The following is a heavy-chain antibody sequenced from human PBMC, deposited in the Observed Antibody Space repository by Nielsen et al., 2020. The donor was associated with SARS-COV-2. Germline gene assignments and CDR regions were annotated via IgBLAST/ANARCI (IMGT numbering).Heavy chain of an antibody. Sequence: SETLSLTCTVSGGSISSSSYYWGWIRQPPGKGLEWIGSIYYSGSTYYNPSLKSRVTISVDTSKNQFSLKLSSVTAADTAVYYCARITGIVVVTAAVDYWGQGTLVTVSS. CDR1: GGSISSSSYY. CDR2: IYYSGST. D-gene: IGHD2-21*02. J-gene: IGHJ4*02. V-gene: IGHV4-39*01. CDR3: ARITGIVVVTAAVDY.